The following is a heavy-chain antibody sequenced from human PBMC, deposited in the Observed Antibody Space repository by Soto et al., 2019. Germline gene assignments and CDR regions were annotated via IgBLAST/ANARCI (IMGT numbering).Heavy chain of an antibody. J-gene: IGHJ4*02. V-gene: IGHV4-39*01. CDR2: IFYSGKT. Sequence: PSETLSLTCTVSGGSISGSSFYWGFIRQAPGKGLEWIGSIFYSGKTHYNPSLKSRVTISVDTSKNQFSLKLTFVTAADTALYYCARHAHRYCLDGACSHIDSWGQGTLVTVSS. CDR3: ARHAHRYCLDGACSHIDS. CDR1: GGSISGSSFY. D-gene: IGHD2-15*01.